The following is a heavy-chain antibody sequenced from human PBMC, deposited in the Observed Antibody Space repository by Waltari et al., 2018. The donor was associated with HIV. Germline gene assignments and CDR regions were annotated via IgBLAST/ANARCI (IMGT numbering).Heavy chain of an antibody. Sequence: QLQLKESGPGLVKPSETLPLTCTVSVCSISSYSKCWCWILQRPGKGLEWIGSIFYSESTYYRPSRKSRVTISVETSKNQFSLKLSSVTAAETAVYYCARHVGSFYRSSSDLGFDYWGQGTLVTVSS. CDR2: IFYSEST. D-gene: IGHD6-6*01. CDR3: ARHVGSFYRSSSDLGFDY. CDR1: VCSISSYSKC. V-gene: IGHV4-39*01. J-gene: IGHJ4*02.